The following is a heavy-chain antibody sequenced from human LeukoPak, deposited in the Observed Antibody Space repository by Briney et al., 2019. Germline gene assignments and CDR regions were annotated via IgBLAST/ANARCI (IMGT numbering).Heavy chain of an antibody. Sequence: ASVKVSCKASGYTFTSYDINWVRQATGQGLEWMGWMNPNSGNTGYAQKFQGRVTITRNTSISTAYMELSSLRSEDTAVYYCARTYCSSTSCYAKIRGWFDPWGQGTLVTVSS. CDR1: GYTFTSYD. CDR3: ARTYCSSTSCYAKIRGWFDP. CDR2: MNPNSGNT. V-gene: IGHV1-8*03. D-gene: IGHD2-2*01. J-gene: IGHJ5*02.